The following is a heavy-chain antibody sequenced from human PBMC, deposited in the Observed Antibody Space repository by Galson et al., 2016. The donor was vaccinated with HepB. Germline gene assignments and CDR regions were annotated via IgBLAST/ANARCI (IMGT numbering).Heavy chain of an antibody. J-gene: IGHJ4*02. CDR3: AGDKGTVAADY. D-gene: IGHD6-19*01. Sequence: SLRLSSAASGATSGFTFSSSGMHWVRQAPGRGLEWVAMIWNDGSNQHYADSVKGRFSIYRDNSKNALYLQMNSLTAEDTAVYYCAGDKGTVAADYWGQGTLVTVSS. CDR1: GATSGFTFSSSG. V-gene: IGHV3-33*01. CDR2: IWNDGSNQ.